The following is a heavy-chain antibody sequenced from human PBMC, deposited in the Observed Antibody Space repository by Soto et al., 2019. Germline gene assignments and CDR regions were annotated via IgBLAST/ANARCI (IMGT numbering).Heavy chain of an antibody. CDR2: ISGGGSTT. Sequence: GGSLRLSCAASGFTFSSYAMNWVRQAPGKGLEWVSAISGGGSTTYHADSVKGRFTISRDNSRGTMYLQMSSLRVDDTAVYYCAKDAVSGNGAWDYFDPWGQGTLVTVSS. V-gene: IGHV3-23*01. J-gene: IGHJ5*02. CDR1: GFTFSSYA. CDR3: AKDAVSGNGAWDYFDP. D-gene: IGHD6-19*01.